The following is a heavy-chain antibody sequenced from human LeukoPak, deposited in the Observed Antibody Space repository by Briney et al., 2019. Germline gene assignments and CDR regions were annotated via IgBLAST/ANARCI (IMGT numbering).Heavy chain of an antibody. J-gene: IGHJ4*02. Sequence: SETLSLTCTVSGGSVSSGSYYWSWIRQPPGKGLEWIGYIYYSGSTNYNPSLKSLVTISVDTSKNQFSLKLSSVTAADTAVYYCARAPSSHYGSGSYLNFDYWGQGTLVTVSS. CDR1: GGSVSSGSYY. CDR2: IYYSGST. V-gene: IGHV4-61*01. D-gene: IGHD3-10*01. CDR3: ARAPSSHYGSGSYLNFDY.